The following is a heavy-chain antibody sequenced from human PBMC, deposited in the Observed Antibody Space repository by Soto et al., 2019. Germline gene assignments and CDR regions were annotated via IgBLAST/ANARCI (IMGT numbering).Heavy chain of an antibody. J-gene: IGHJ4*02. Sequence: GGSLRLSCAASGFTFSSYGMHWVRQAPGKGLEWVAVISYDGSNKYYADSVKGRFTISRDSSKNTLYLQMNSLRAEDTAVYYCGSGYYLTGVDYWGQGTLVTVSS. CDR1: GFTFSSYG. D-gene: IGHD3-22*01. V-gene: IGHV3-30*03. CDR3: GSGYYLTGVDY. CDR2: ISYDGSNK.